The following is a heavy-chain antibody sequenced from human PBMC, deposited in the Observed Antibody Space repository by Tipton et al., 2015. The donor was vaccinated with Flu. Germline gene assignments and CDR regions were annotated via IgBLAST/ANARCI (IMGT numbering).Heavy chain of an antibody. CDR3: AKGEVFWSGSRFDY. J-gene: IGHJ4*02. CDR1: GFTFDDYA. Sequence: SLRLSCAASGFTFDDYAMHWVRQAPGKGLEWVSGISWNSGSIGYADSVKGRFTISRDNAKNSLYLQMNSLRAEDTALYYCAKGEVFWSGSRFDYWGQGTLVTVSS. V-gene: IGHV3-9*01. D-gene: IGHD3-3*01. CDR2: ISWNSGSI.